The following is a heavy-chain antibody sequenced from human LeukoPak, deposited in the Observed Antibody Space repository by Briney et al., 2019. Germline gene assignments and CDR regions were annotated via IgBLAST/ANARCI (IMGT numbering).Heavy chain of an antibody. CDR2: ISSSSSYI. J-gene: IGHJ4*02. CDR3: ARWRSSSERYFDY. CDR1: GFTFSSYS. Sequence: GGSLRLSCAASGFTFSSYSMNWVRQAPGKGLEWVSSISSSSSYIYYADSVKGRFTISRDSAKNSLYLQMNSLRAEDTAVYYCARWRSSSERYFDYWGQETLVTVSS. V-gene: IGHV3-21*01. D-gene: IGHD6-13*01.